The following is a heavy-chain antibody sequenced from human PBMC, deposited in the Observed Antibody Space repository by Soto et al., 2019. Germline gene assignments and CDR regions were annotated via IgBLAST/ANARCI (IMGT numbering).Heavy chain of an antibody. CDR2: INHSGST. CDR1: GESFSGYY. D-gene: IGHD3-10*01. V-gene: IGHV4-34*01. Sequence: PSETLSLTCAVYGESFSGYYWSWIRQPPGKGLEWIGEINHSGSTNYNPSLKSRVTISVDTSRNQFSLKLSSVTAADTAVYYCARAGTMVRGVISYYYYYGMDVWGQGTTVTVSS. J-gene: IGHJ6*02. CDR3: ARAGTMVRGVISYYYYYGMDV.